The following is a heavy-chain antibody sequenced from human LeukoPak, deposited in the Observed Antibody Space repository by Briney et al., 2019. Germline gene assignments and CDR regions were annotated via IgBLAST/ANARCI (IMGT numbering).Heavy chain of an antibody. J-gene: IGHJ4*02. CDR2: IYTSGST. V-gene: IGHV4-61*02. Sequence: SETLSLTCTVAGGSISSGSYYWSRLRQPAGKGLEWIGRIYTSGSTNYNPSLKSRVTISVDTSKNQFSLKLSSVTAADTAVYYCARVYSSAWYLDYWGQGTLVTVSS. CDR3: ARVYSSAWYLDY. CDR1: GGSISSGSYY. D-gene: IGHD6-19*01.